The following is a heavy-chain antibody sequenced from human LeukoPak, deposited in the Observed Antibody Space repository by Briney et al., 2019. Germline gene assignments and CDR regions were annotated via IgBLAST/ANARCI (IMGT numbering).Heavy chain of an antibody. CDR2: IDTTSYT. V-gene: IGHV3-21*01. D-gene: IGHD3-10*01. J-gene: IGHJ4*02. CDR1: GFIFSSYG. CDR3: ATEGRGVHFDS. Sequence: PGGSLRLSCAASGFIFSSYGMNWVRQAPGKGLEWVASIDTTSYTYHGDSVKGRFTISRDNAKMSLFLQMNSLRPEDTAVYFCATEGRGVHFDSWGQGTLVTVSS.